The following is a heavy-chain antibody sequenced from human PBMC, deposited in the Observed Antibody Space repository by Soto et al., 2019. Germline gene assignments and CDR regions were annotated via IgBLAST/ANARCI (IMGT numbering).Heavy chain of an antibody. Sequence: KPSETLSLTCKVSGGPIKTGDYYWNWIRQPPGKGLEWIGYVFYSGATNYSPSLKSRAAISMDTSKSQFSLSLTSVTAADTAVYYCARAGFSYGHLLFWGQGIRVTVSS. CDR1: GGPIKTGDYY. V-gene: IGHV4-30-4*01. J-gene: IGHJ4*02. CDR3: ARAGFSYGHLLF. D-gene: IGHD3-10*01. CDR2: VFYSGAT.